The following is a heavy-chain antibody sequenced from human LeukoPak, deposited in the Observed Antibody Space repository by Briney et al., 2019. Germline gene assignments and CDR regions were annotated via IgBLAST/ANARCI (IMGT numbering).Heavy chain of an antibody. CDR2: ISSSGSSI. Sequence: PGGSLRLSCAASSFTFSTYEMNWVRQAPGKGLEWVSYISSSGSSIYYADSVKGRFTISRDNAKNSLYLQMNSLRVEDTALYYCARLQRDEKYYYFVMDVWGQGTTVTVSS. CDR1: SFTFSTYE. J-gene: IGHJ6*02. CDR3: ARLQRDEKYYYFVMDV. D-gene: IGHD1-1*01. V-gene: IGHV3-48*03.